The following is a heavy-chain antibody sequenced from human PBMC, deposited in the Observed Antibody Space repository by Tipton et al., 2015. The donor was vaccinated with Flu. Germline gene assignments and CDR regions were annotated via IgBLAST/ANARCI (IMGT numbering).Heavy chain of an antibody. D-gene: IGHD3-16*02. CDR3: ARDQRLRLGELSFGFDP. Sequence: QLVQSGAEVKKPGASVKVSCKASGYAFTSYGISWVRQAPGQGLEWMGWISAYNGNTNYAQKLQGRVTMTTDTSTSTAYMELRSLRSDDTAVYYCARDQRLRLGELSFGFDPWGQGTLVTVSS. CDR1: GYAFTSYG. V-gene: IGHV1-18*01. CDR2: ISAYNGNT. J-gene: IGHJ5*02.